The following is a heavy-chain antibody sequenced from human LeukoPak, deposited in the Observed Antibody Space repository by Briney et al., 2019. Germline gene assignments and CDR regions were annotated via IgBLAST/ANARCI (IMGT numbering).Heavy chain of an antibody. CDR1: GYTFTDYY. J-gene: IGHJ6*02. D-gene: IGHD6-19*01. CDR2: INPNSGGT. Sequence: GASVKVSCKASGYTFTDYYMHWVRQAPGQGLEWMGWINPNSGGTNFAQKFQGRVTMTRDTSISTAYMELSRLTSDDTAVYFCARNCQYSSGWRYYYGMDVWGQGTTVTVSS. V-gene: IGHV1-2*02. CDR3: ARNCQYSSGWRYYYGMDV.